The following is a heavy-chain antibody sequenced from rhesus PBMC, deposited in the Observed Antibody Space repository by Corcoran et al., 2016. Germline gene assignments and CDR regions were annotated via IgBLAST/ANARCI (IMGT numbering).Heavy chain of an antibody. Sequence: VQLQESGPGVVKPSETLSLTCAVSGYSISSGYDWSWIRQPPGKGLEWISAINSAVSSTYYADSVKRRFTISRENAKNTLYLQMDGLRAEDTAVYYCAGDLITRMITVTGPADYWGQGVPVTVSS. V-gene: IGHV3-14*01. D-gene: IGHD3-9*01. CDR2: INSAVSST. CDR1: GYSISSGY. CDR3: AGDLITRMITVTGPADY. J-gene: IGHJ4*01.